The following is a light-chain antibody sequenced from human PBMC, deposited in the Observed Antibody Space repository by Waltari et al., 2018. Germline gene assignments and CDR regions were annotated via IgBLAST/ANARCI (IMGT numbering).Light chain of an antibody. Sequence: QSALTQPASVSGTPGQSITISCSGTTSDVGSYDLVSWYQQHPGEAPKLLICEVFKRPPDTSSRFSGAKSGRTASLPISGLQPEDVADYYCCSYAGRGTYVFGSGTKVTVL. CDR3: CSYAGRGTYV. CDR1: TSDVGSYDL. V-gene: IGLV2-23*02. J-gene: IGLJ1*01. CDR2: EVF.